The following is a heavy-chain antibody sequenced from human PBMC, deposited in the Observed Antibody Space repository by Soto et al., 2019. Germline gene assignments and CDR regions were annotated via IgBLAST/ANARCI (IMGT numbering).Heavy chain of an antibody. J-gene: IGHJ6*02. V-gene: IGHV3-7*05. CDR1: GFTFRTYW. D-gene: IGHD5-18*01. Sequence: EVQLVESGGGLVQPGGSLRLACAASGFTFRTYWLSWVRQVPGKGLEWVANINLDGSEKNYVDSVKGRFTISRDNARNSLYLQISSLSAEDTTLYYCARDGSTSWYSYDYHGMDVWGQGTTVTVSS. CDR2: INLDGSEK. CDR3: ARDGSTSWYSYDYHGMDV.